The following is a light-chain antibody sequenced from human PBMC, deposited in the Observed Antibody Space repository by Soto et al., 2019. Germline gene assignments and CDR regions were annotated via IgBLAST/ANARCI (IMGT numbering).Light chain of an antibody. CDR2: HTS. V-gene: IGKV3-15*01. CDR3: QQYNKWPLT. CDR1: QSVSSN. Sequence: EIVMTQSPATLSVSPGERATLSCRASQSVSSNLAWYQQKPGQSPRLLIYHTSTRATGIPARLSGSGSGTEFTLTIGNLQSEDFAVYYCQQYNKWPLTFGGGTKVEIK. J-gene: IGKJ4*01.